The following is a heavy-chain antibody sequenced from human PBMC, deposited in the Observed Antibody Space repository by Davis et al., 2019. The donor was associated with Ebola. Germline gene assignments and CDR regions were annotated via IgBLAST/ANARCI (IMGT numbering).Heavy chain of an antibody. V-gene: IGHV3-7*03. CDR3: ARRGYSALD. Sequence: GESLNIPRAASGFTFNKYSMTRVRQAPGTGLEGVANIKQDGSKKDYVDPVKGRFTISRDNAKNSLYLQMNSLRAEDTAVYYCARRGYSALDWGQGTLVTVSS. J-gene: IGHJ4*02. D-gene: IGHD5-12*01. CDR1: GFTFNKYS. CDR2: IKQDGSKK.